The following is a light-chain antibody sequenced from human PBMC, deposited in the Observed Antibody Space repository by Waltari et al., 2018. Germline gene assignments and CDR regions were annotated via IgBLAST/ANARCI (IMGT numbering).Light chain of an antibody. CDR3: QHYHIFPYS. CDR1: QDVRSY. V-gene: IGKV1-33*01. J-gene: IGKJ3*01. CDR2: DAS. Sequence: DIQMTQSTSSLSASVGDRVTITCQASQDVRSYLNWYQQKPGKVPNLLIYDASNLETGVPPRFSGGGSGRDFTLTISSLQPEDIGTYYCQHYHIFPYSFGPGTTVDMK.